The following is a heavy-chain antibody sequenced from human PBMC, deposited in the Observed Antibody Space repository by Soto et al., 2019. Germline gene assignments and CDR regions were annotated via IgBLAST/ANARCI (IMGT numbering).Heavy chain of an antibody. J-gene: IGHJ5*02. CDR2: ISGSGGST. CDR1: GFTFSSYA. CDR3: AKSGVWFGSNWFDP. D-gene: IGHD3-10*01. Sequence: GGSLRLSCAASGFTFSSYAMSWVRQALGKGLEWVSAISGSGGSTYYADSVKGRFTISRDNSKNTLYLQMNSLRAEDTAVYYCAKSGVWFGSNWFDPWGQGTLVTVSS. V-gene: IGHV3-23*01.